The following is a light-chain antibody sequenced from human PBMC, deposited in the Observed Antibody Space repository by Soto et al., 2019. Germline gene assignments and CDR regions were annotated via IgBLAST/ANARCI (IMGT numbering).Light chain of an antibody. V-gene: IGKV3-20*01. CDR1: QSVSSTY. CDR2: GAS. J-gene: IGKJ1*01. Sequence: EIVLTQSPGTLSLSPGERATLSCRASQSVSSTYLAWYQQKPGQAPRLLIYGASSRATGIPDRFSGSGSGTDFTLTISRLEPEGFAVYYCQQYGSSRWTFGQGTKVEIK. CDR3: QQYGSSRWT.